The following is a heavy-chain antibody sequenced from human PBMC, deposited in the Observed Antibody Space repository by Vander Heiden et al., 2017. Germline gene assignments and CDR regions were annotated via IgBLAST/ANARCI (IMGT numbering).Heavy chain of an antibody. V-gene: IGHV3-7*01. CDR1: GFPLSSYW. J-gene: IGHJ6*02. CDR2: IKQDGSEK. CDR3: ARDQGSSSWYLDYYYGMDV. Sequence: EVQLVESGGGLVQPGGSLRLSCAASGFPLSSYWMGWVRQAPGKGLEGVANIKQDGSEKYYVDSVKGRFTISRDNAKNSLYLQMNSLRAEDTAVYYCARDQGSSSWYLDYYYGMDVWGQGTTVTVSS. D-gene: IGHD6-13*01.